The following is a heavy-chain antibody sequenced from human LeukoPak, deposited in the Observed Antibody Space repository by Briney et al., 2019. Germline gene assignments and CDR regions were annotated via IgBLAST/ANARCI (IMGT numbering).Heavy chain of an antibody. Sequence: ASVKVSCKASGYTFTSYGISWVRQAPGQGLEWMGWISAYNGNTNYAQKLQGRVTMTTDTSTSTAYVELRSLRSDDTAVYYCARDYYDFWSGKGYWGQGTLVTVSS. CDR2: ISAYNGNT. J-gene: IGHJ4*02. D-gene: IGHD3-3*01. V-gene: IGHV1-18*01. CDR1: GYTFTSYG. CDR3: ARDYYDFWSGKGY.